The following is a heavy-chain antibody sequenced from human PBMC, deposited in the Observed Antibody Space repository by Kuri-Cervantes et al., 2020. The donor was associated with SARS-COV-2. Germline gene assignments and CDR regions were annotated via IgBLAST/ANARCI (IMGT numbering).Heavy chain of an antibody. CDR1: GFTFSSYW. J-gene: IGHJ6*03. CDR3: ARDGTRKTYDFWSGYLYYYYYIDV. V-gene: IGHV3-74*01. CDR2: INSDGSST. D-gene: IGHD3-3*01. Sequence: GESLKISCAASGFTFSSYWMHWVRQAPGKGLVWVSRINSDGSSTSYADSVKGRFTISRDNAKNTLYLQMNSLRAEDTAVYYCARDGTRKTYDFWSGYLYYYYYIDVWGKGTTVTVSS.